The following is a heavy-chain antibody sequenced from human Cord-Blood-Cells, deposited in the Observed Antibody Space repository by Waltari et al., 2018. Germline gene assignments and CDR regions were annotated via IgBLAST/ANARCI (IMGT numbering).Heavy chain of an antibody. J-gene: IGHJ4*02. Sequence: EVQLVESGGGLVQPGGSLRLSCAASGFTFSSYEMNWVRQAPGKGLGWGSYSNSSGSTIYYADAWKGRFTISRDNAKNSLYLQMNSLRAEDTAVYYCARDGVLLWFGELFDYWGQGTLVTVSS. CDR2: SNSSGSTI. D-gene: IGHD3-10*01. V-gene: IGHV3-48*03. CDR1: GFTFSSYE. CDR3: ARDGVLLWFGELFDY.